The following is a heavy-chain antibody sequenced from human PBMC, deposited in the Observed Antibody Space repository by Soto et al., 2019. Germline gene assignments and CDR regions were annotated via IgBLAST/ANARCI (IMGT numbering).Heavy chain of an antibody. J-gene: IGHJ5*02. CDR2: IYHSGST. D-gene: IGHD3-3*01. CDR3: ASVFGVVIDNWFDP. V-gene: IGHV4-30-2*01. CDR1: GGSISSGGYS. Sequence: PSETLSLTCAVSGGSISSGGYSWSWIRQPPGKGLEWIGYIYHSGSTYYNPSLKSRVTISVDRSKNQFSLKLSSVTAADTAVYYCASVFGVVIDNWFDPWGQGTLVTVSS.